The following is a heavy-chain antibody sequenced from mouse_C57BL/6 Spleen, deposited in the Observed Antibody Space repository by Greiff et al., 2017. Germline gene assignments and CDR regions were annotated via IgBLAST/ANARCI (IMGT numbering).Heavy chain of an antibody. CDR3: ARPYDYDGSWFAY. J-gene: IGHJ3*01. CDR1: GYTFTSYW. V-gene: IGHV1-69*01. D-gene: IGHD2-4*01. CDR2: IDPSDSYT. Sequence: VKLQQSGAELVMPGASVKLSCKASGYTFTSYWMHWVKQRPGQGLEWIGEIDPSDSYTNYNQKFKGKSTLTVDKSSSTAYMQLSSLTSEDSAVYYCARPYDYDGSWFAYWGQGTLVTVSA.